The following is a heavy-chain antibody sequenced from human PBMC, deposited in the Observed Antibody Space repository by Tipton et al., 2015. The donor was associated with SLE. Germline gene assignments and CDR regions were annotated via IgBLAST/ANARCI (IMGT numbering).Heavy chain of an antibody. J-gene: IGHJ4*02. CDR2: MYYSGYT. V-gene: IGHV4-39*07. D-gene: IGHD5-12*01. Sequence: TLSLTCIVSGDSISSSTYYWGWIRQPPGKGLEWIGHMYYSGYTYYNPSLESRVTISVDTSKNHLSLKLSSVTAADTAVYYCARRHYSGPFDNWGQGTLVTVST. CDR1: GDSISSSTYY. CDR3: ARRHYSGPFDN.